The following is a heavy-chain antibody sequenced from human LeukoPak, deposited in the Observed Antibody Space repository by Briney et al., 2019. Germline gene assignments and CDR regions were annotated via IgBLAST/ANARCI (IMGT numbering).Heavy chain of an antibody. J-gene: IGHJ6*02. CDR3: ARLRFLEWPPPMYYYYGMDV. CDR2: INPNSGGT. D-gene: IGHD3-3*01. Sequence: ASVKVSCKASGYTFTGYYMHWVRQAPGQGLEWMGWINPNSGGTNYAQKFQGWVTMTRDTSISTAYMELSRLRSDDTAVYYCARLRFLEWPPPMYYYYGMDVWGQGTTVTVSS. V-gene: IGHV1-2*04. CDR1: GYTFTGYY.